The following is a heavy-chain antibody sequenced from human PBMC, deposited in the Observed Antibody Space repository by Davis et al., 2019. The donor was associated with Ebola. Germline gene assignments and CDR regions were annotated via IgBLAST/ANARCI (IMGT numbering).Heavy chain of an antibody. CDR1: GGSISSYY. CDR2: IYYSGST. CDR3: ARGLRNYGMDV. V-gene: IGHV4-59*12. J-gene: IGHJ6*02. Sequence: SETLSLTCTVSGGSISSYYWSWIRQPPGKGLEWIGYIYYSGSTHYNPPLKSRVTISLDTSKNQFSLKLSSVTAADTAVYYCARGLRNYGMDVWGQGTTVTVSS.